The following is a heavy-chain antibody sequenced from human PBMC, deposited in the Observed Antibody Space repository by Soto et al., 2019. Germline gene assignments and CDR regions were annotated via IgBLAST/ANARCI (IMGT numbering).Heavy chain of an antibody. J-gene: IGHJ4*02. D-gene: IGHD3-22*01. CDR1: GFTFSSYA. V-gene: IGHV3-30-3*01. CDR2: ISYDGSNK. CDR3: ASVRADYYDSSGPLGY. Sequence: GGSLRLSCAASGFTFSSYAMHWVRQAPGKGLEWVAVISYDGSNKYYADSVKGRFTISRDNSKNTLYLQMNSLRAEDTAVYYYASVRADYYDSSGPLGYWGQGTLVTVSS.